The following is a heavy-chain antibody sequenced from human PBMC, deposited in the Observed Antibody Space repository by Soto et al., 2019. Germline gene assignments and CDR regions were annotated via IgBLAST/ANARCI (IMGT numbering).Heavy chain of an antibody. CDR1: GFTFSRYW. CDR2: IKSNATIT. J-gene: IGHJ3*02. Sequence: EVQLVESGGGLVQPGGSLRLSCAASGFTFSRYWMHWVRQAPGKGLVWVSHIKSNATITTYADSVKGRFTISRDNAKSTVYLEMNSLRDEDTAVYYCVPSGYKYGNDGFDIWGQGTVGTVSS. V-gene: IGHV3-74*03. D-gene: IGHD5-18*01. CDR3: VPSGYKYGNDGFDI.